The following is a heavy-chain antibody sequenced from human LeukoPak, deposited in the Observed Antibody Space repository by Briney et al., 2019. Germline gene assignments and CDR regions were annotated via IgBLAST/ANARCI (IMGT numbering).Heavy chain of an antibody. CDR2: IYYSGST. CDR1: GGSISSSSYY. V-gene: IGHV4-39*01. CDR3: ARLDIVATIFDY. J-gene: IGHJ4*02. D-gene: IGHD5-12*01. Sequence: SETLSLTCTVSGGSISSSSYYWGWIRPPPGKGLEWIGSIYYSGSTYYNPSLKSRVTISVDTSKNQFSLKLSSVTAADTAVYYCARLDIVATIFDYWGQGTLVTVSS.